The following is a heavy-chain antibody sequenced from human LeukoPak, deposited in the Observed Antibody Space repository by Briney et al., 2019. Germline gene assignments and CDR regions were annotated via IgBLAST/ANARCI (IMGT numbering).Heavy chain of an antibody. J-gene: IGHJ4*02. D-gene: IGHD3-22*01. CDR3: AKDEENYYDSSGYSDY. V-gene: IGHV3-23*01. CDR2: ISGSGGST. CDR1: GFTFSSYA. Sequence: PGGSLRLSCAASGFTFSSYAMSWVRQAPGKGLEWVSAISGSGGSTYYADSVKGRFTISRDNSKNTLYLQMNSLRAEDTAVYYCAKDEENYYDSSGYSDYWGQGTLVTVSP.